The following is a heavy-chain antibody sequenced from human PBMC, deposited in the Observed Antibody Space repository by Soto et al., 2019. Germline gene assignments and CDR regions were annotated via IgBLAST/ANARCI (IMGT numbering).Heavy chain of an antibody. V-gene: IGHV1-69*13. J-gene: IGHJ4*02. CDR3: ARDPDYGDYKMDY. CDR1: GGTFSSYA. D-gene: IGHD4-17*01. CDR2: IIPIFGTA. Sequence: GASVRVSCKAFGGTFSSYAISCVRQAPGQGLEWMGGIIPIFGTANYAQKFQGRVTITADESTSTAYMELSSLRYEDTAVYYCARDPDYGDYKMDYWGQGTLVTVSS.